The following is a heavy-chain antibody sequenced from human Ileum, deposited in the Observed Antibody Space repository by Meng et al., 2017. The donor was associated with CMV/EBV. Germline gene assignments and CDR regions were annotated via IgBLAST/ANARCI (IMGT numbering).Heavy chain of an antibody. Sequence: GESLKISWAASGFTFSGFGMHWVRQAPGKGLEWVAFFRYDGNKEYYAESVKGRFTISRDNSKNTVYLQMSSLWGGETGVYYCAKHGEYSNAYFDSWGQGTLVTVSS. CDR3: AKHGEYSNAYFDS. CDR1: GFTFSGFG. V-gene: IGHV3-30*02. D-gene: IGHD4-11*01. J-gene: IGHJ4*02. CDR2: FRYDGNKE.